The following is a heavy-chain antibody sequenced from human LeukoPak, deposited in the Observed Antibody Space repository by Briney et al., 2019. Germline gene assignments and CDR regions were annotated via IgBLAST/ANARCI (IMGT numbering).Heavy chain of an antibody. V-gene: IGHV5-51*01. CDR2: IYPTGSDT. CDR1: AYSVISYW. Sequence: GESLKISCTASAYSVISYWIGGVSQMPPRGLEWMGIIYPTGSDTRYTPSLQSQVTISADTSINTAYLQWGSLKASDTAMYYCARSRYCGGDCYSRDFDYGGQGTLVTVSP. J-gene: IGHJ4*02. D-gene: IGHD2-21*02. CDR3: ARSRYCGGDCYSRDFDY.